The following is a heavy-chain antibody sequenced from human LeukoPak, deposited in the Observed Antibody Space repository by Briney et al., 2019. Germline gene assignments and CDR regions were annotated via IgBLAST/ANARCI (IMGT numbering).Heavy chain of an antibody. J-gene: IGHJ4*02. CDR2: IYYSGST. CDR3: ARFSGAIFGVVTAFDY. Sequence: SETLSLTCTVSGGSISSYYWSWIRQPPGKGLEWIGYIYYSGSTNYNPSLKSRVTISVDTSKNQFSLKLSSVTAADTAVYYCARFSGAIFGVVTAFDYWSQGTLVTVSS. D-gene: IGHD3-3*01. CDR1: GGSISSYY. V-gene: IGHV4-59*01.